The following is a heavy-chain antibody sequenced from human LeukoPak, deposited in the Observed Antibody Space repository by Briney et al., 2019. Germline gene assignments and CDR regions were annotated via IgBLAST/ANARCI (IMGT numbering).Heavy chain of an antibody. CDR3: AKDLYYDSSGLSNFDY. J-gene: IGHJ4*02. CDR1: GFTFSSYA. CDR2: ISGSGGST. Sequence: GGSLRLSCAASGFTFSSYAMSWVRQAPGKGLEWVSAISGSGGSTYYADSVKGRFTISRDNSKNTLYLQMNSLRAEDTAVYYCAKDLYYDSSGLSNFDYWGQGTLVTVSS. D-gene: IGHD3-22*01. V-gene: IGHV3-23*01.